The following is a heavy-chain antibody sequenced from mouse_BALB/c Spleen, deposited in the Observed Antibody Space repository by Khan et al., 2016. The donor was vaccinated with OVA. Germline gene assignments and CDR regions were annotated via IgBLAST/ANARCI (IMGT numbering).Heavy chain of an antibody. D-gene: IGHD2-2*01. V-gene: IGHV1S135*01. CDR2: IDPFSGGT. Sequence: EVQLQESGPELMKPGASVKISCKASGYSFTSYYIHWVMQSHGKSLEWIGYIDPFSGGTTYNQKFKGKATLTVDKSYSTAYLHLSNLTSEDSAVNYCTRHGYVAWFTYWGQGTLVTVSA. CDR3: TRHGYVAWFTY. J-gene: IGHJ3*01. CDR1: GYSFTSYY.